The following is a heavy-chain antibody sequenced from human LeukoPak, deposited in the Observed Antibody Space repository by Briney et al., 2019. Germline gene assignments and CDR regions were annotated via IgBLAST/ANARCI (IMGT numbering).Heavy chain of an antibody. CDR1: GYTFTGYY. CDR2: INPNSGGT. J-gene: IGHJ4*02. D-gene: IGHD3-22*01. V-gene: IGHV1-2*02. CDR3: ARDSAYYYDSSGYYYVPSHFDY. Sequence: GASVKVSCKASGYTFTGYYMHWVRQAPGQGLEWMGWINPNSGGTNYSQKFQGRVTITRDTSASTAYMELSSLRSEDTAVYYCARDSAYYYDSSGYYYVPSHFDYWGQGTLVTVSS.